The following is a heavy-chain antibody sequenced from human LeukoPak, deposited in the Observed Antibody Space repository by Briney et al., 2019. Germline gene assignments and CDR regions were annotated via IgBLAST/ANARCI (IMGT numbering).Heavy chain of an antibody. CDR3: ASTAPSSSWRFDP. J-gene: IGHJ5*02. Sequence: SETLSLTCTVSGGSISSYYWSWIRQPPGKGLEWIGYIYYSGSTNYNPSLKSRVTISVDTSKNQFSLKLSSVTAADTAVYYCASTAPSSSWRFDPWGQGTLVTVSS. D-gene: IGHD6-13*01. CDR1: GGSISSYY. V-gene: IGHV4-59*01. CDR2: IYYSGST.